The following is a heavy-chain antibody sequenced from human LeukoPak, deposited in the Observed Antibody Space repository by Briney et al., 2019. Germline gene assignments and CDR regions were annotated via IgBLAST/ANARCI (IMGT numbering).Heavy chain of an antibody. CDR2: ISAYNGNT. CDR1: GYTFTSYG. V-gene: IGHV1-18*01. D-gene: IGHD3-22*01. Sequence: ASVKVSCKASGYTFTSYGISWVRQAPGQGLEWMGWISAYNGNTNYAQKLQGRVTMTTDTSTSTAYMELRSLRSDDTAVYYCARDAYYYDSSSPIGAFDIWGQGTMVTVSS. J-gene: IGHJ3*02. CDR3: ARDAYYYDSSSPIGAFDI.